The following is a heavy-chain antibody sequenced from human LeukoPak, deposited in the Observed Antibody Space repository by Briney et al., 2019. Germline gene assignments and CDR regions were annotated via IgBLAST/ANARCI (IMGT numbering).Heavy chain of an antibody. V-gene: IGHV3-23*01. J-gene: IGHJ4*02. CDR2: ISGSGGST. Sequence: PGGSLRLSCAASGFTFSSYAMSWVRQAPGKGLEWVSAISGSGGSTYYADSVKGRFTISRDNSKNTLYLQMNSLRAEDTAVYYCAKDVDFWSGYYTFDYWGQGTLVTVSS. CDR3: AKDVDFWSGYYTFDY. CDR1: GFTFSSYA. D-gene: IGHD3-3*01.